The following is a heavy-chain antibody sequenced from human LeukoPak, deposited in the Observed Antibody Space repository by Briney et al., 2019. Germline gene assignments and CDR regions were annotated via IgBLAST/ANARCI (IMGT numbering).Heavy chain of an antibody. CDR1: GFTFSSYE. Sequence: GGSLRLSCAASGFTFSSYEMNWVRQAPGKGLEWVSYISSSGSTIYYADSVEGRFTISRDNAKNSLYLQMNSLRAEDTAVYYCARDGFTIFGVVISNDYWGQGTLVTVSS. CDR3: ARDGFTIFGVVISNDY. V-gene: IGHV3-48*03. D-gene: IGHD3-3*01. CDR2: ISSSGSTI. J-gene: IGHJ4*02.